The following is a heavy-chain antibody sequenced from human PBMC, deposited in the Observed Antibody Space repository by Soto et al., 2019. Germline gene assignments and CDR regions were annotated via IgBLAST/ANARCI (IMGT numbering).Heavy chain of an antibody. Sequence: QVQLVQSGAEVKKPGSSVKVSCKASGGTFSSYAISWVRQAPGQGLECMGGIIPIFGTANYAQKFQGRVTITADESTSTAYMELSSLRSEDTAVYYCAREIAIFGVTAFDYWGQGTLVTVSS. J-gene: IGHJ4*02. V-gene: IGHV1-69*01. CDR2: IIPIFGTA. D-gene: IGHD3-3*01. CDR1: GGTFSSYA. CDR3: AREIAIFGVTAFDY.